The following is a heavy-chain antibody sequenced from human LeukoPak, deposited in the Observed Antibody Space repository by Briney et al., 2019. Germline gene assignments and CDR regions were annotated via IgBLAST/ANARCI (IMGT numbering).Heavy chain of an antibody. CDR1: GFTFSSYG. Sequence: GGSLRLSCAASGFTFSSYGMHWVRQAPGKGLEWVAVIWYDGSNKYYADSVRGRFTISRDNSKNTLYLQMNSLRAEDTAVYYCAREGYYESGSSPTFYFDYWGQGTLVTVSS. J-gene: IGHJ4*02. CDR2: IWYDGSNK. V-gene: IGHV3-33*01. CDR3: AREGYYESGSSPTFYFDY. D-gene: IGHD3-10*01.